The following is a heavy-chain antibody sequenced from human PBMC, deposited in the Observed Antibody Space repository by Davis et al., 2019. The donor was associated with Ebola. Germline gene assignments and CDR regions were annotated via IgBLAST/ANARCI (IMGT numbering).Heavy chain of an antibody. CDR3: ARGDGYNYFVR. J-gene: IGHJ5*02. Sequence: AASVKVSCKASGGTFSSYTISWVRQAPGQGLEWMGRIIPILGIANYAQKFQGRVTITADKSTSTAYMELSSLRSEDTAVYYCARGDGYNYFVRWGQGTLVTVSS. V-gene: IGHV1-69*02. CDR2: IIPILGIA. CDR1: GGTFSSYT. D-gene: IGHD5-24*01.